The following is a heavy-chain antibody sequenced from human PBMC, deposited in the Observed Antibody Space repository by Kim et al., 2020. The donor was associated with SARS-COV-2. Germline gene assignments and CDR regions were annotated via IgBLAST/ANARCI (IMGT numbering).Heavy chain of an antibody. CDR1: GGSISSYY. D-gene: IGHD6-19*01. CDR2: IYYSGST. Sequence: SETLSLTCTVSGGSISSYYWSWIRQPPGKGLEWIGNIYYSGSTNYNPSLKSRVTISVDTSKNQFSLKLSSVTAADTAVYYCARGGVAGTIDPWGQGTLVTVSS. CDR3: ARGGVAGTIDP. J-gene: IGHJ5*02. V-gene: IGHV4-59*01.